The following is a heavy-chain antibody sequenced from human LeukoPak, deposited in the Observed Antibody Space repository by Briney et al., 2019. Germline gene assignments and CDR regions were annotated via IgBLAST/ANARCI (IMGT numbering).Heavy chain of an antibody. D-gene: IGHD3-22*01. CDR2: ISGSGGRT. CDR3: ASYDSSGYYQYFAY. V-gene: IGHV3-23*01. J-gene: IGHJ4*02. CDR1: GITLSGYA. Sequence: GGSLRLSCSASGITLSGYAMSWVRQAPGKGLEWVSGISGSGGRTYYADSVKGRFTISRDNSKNTLYLQMNSLRAEDTAVYYCASYDSSGYYQYFAYWGQGTLVTVSS.